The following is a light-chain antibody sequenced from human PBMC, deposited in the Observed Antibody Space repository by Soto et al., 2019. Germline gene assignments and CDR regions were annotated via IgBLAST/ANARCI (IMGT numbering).Light chain of an antibody. Sequence: EIVLTQSPATLSLSPGERVTLSCRASQSVSNYIAWYQQKPGHAPRLLISGPSNRATGIPARFSGSGSGTDFTLTISSLEPEDSAVYYCQQRSSWPSTFGQGTRLEIK. V-gene: IGKV3-11*01. CDR1: QSVSNY. J-gene: IGKJ5*01. CDR3: QQRSSWPST. CDR2: GPS.